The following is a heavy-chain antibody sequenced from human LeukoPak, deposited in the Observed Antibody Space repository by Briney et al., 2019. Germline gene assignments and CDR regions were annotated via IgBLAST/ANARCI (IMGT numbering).Heavy chain of an antibody. V-gene: IGHV1-69*13. CDR2: IIPIFGTA. D-gene: IGHD3-22*01. J-gene: IGHJ4*02. CDR3: ARAVTPYYYDSSGYYYVDY. CDR1: GGTFSSYA. Sequence: ASVKVSCKASGGTFSSYAISWVRQAPGQGLEWMGGIIPIFGTANYAQKFQGRVTITADESTSTAYMELSSLRSEDEAVYYCARAVTPYYYDSSGYYYVDYWGQGTLVTVSS.